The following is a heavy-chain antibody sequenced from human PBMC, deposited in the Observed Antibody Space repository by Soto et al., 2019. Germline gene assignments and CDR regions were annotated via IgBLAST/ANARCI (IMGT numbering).Heavy chain of an antibody. CDR3: ARDMTRTVVPYFDF. D-gene: IGHD1-7*01. CDR1: GGTFSNYV. J-gene: IGHJ4*02. Sequence: QVQLVQSEAEVKKPGSSVKVSCKASGGTFSNYVINWVRQAPGQGLEWMGRIIPISGAANYAQKFQGRVTITADKSTSTSYMELSSLISEDTAVYYCARDMTRTVVPYFDFWGQGTLVTVSS. CDR2: IIPISGAA. V-gene: IGHV1-69*06.